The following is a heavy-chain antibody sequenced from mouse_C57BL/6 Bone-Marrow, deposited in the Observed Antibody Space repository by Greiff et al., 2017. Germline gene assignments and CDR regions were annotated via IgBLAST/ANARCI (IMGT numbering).Heavy chain of an antibody. J-gene: IGHJ2*01. V-gene: IGHV1-64*01. Sequence: VQLQQPGAELVKPGASVKLSCKASGYTFTSYWMHWVKQRPGQGLEWIGMIHPNSGSTNYNEKFKSKATLTVDKSSSTAYMQLSSLTSEDSAVYYCARKKDYGNYYYFDYWGQGTTLTVSS. CDR2: IHPNSGST. CDR3: ARKKDYGNYYYFDY. CDR1: GYTFTSYW. D-gene: IGHD2-1*01.